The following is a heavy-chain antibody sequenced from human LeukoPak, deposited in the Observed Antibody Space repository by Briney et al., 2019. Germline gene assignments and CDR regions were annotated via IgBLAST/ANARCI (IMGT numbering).Heavy chain of an antibody. Sequence: GGSLRLSCAASGFTFSSYWMTWVRQAPGKGLEWVANIKRDGSEKHYVDSVKGRFTISRDNAKNSMFLQMNSLRAEDTAVYYCAKGSGILSPLDYWGQGTLVTVSS. J-gene: IGHJ4*02. D-gene: IGHD3-9*01. CDR1: GFTFSSYW. CDR3: AKGSGILSPLDY. V-gene: IGHV3-7*03. CDR2: IKRDGSEK.